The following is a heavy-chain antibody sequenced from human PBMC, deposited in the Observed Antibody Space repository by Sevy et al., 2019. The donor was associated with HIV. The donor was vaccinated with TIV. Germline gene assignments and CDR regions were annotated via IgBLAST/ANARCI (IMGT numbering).Heavy chain of an antibody. Sequence: GGSLRLSCAASGFTFSSSAMHWVRQAPGKGLEWVALISYDASNIFYVDSVKGRFTISRDKSKNTLYLQMNSLRVEDTAVYYCERDGIAARLGLDYWGQGTLVTVSS. CDR3: ERDGIAARLGLDY. CDR2: ISYDASNI. V-gene: IGHV3-30-3*01. CDR1: GFTFSSSA. J-gene: IGHJ4*02. D-gene: IGHD6-6*01.